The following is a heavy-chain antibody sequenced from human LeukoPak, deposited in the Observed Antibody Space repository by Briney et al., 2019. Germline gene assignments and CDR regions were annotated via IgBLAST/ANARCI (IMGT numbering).Heavy chain of an antibody. CDR3: ARDSGSYLGDY. CDR2: ISYDGSNK. J-gene: IGHJ4*02. D-gene: IGHD1-26*01. Sequence: GESLTLSCAASGFTFSSYAVDWDRQAPGKGREWVAVISYDGSNKYYADSVKGRFTLSRDNSKNTLYLQMNSLRAEDTAVYYCARDSGSYLGDYWGQGTLVTVFS. CDR1: GFTFSSYA. V-gene: IGHV3-30-3*01.